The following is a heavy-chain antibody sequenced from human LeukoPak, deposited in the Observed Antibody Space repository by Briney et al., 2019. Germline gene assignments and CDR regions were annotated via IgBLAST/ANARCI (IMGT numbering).Heavy chain of an antibody. CDR2: ISGSGGST. Sequence: ETLSLTCTVSGYSISSGYYWVWIRQPPGKGLEWVSAISGSGGSTYYADSVKGRFTISRDNSKNTLYLQMNSLRAEDTAVYYCAKDPEVTMIGFDYWGQGTLVTVSS. J-gene: IGHJ4*02. D-gene: IGHD3-22*01. CDR1: GYSISSGYY. V-gene: IGHV3-23*01. CDR3: AKDPEVTMIGFDY.